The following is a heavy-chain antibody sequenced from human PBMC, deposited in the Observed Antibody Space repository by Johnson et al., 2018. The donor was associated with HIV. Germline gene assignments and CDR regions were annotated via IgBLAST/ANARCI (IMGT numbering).Heavy chain of an antibody. D-gene: IGHD6-19*01. CDR3: ARKQWLEIPSDAFDI. V-gene: IGHV3-48*03. CDR1: GFTFDDYA. Sequence: VQLVESGGGLVQPGRSLRLSCAASGFTFDDYAMHWVRQAPGKGLDWVSYMSYVGHTVYSSDSVKGRFTISRDTAKKPLYLQMNSLRAEDTAIYYCARKQWLEIPSDAFDIWGQGTMVTVSS. J-gene: IGHJ3*02. CDR2: MSYVGHTV.